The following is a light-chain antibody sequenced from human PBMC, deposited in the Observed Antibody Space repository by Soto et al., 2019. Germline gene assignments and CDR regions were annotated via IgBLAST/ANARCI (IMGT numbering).Light chain of an antibody. CDR1: TSDVGAYNY. J-gene: IGLJ1*01. V-gene: IGLV2-14*01. CDR3: SSYTRSSTYYV. CDR2: EVT. Sequence: QSTLTQPASVSGSPGQSITISCTGTTSDVGAYNYVSWYQQYPVKAXKLMIYEVTNRPSGVSNRFSGSKSGNTASLTISGLQAEDEADYYCSSYTRSSTYYVFGTGTKVTVL.